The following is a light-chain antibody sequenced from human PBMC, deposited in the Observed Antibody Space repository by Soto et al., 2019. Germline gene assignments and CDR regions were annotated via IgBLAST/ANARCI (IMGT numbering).Light chain of an antibody. CDR3: QQYTNTNNPWM. Sequence: DIQMTQSPSTLSASVGDRVTITCRASQTISSWLAWYQQKPGKAPKLLIYDVSTLGSGVPSRFSGSGSGTDFTLTISSLHPDDSATYYCQQYTNTNNPWMFGQGTKVDI. CDR1: QTISSW. V-gene: IGKV1-5*01. J-gene: IGKJ1*01. CDR2: DVS.